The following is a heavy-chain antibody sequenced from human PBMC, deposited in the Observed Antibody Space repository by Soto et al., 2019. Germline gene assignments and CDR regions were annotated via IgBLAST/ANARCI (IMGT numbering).Heavy chain of an antibody. CDR1: GYKFTTYG. V-gene: IGHV1-18*01. CDR3: ARGSQWCTGGCFYSSLYYGMHI. J-gene: IGHJ6*02. CDR2: ISATNGNT. Sequence: QAQLVQSGAEVKKPGASLNISCKASGYKFTTYGITWVRQAPGQGLEWMGWISATNGNTNFAPKRQCRVTMTLFLSAGSASLRLSSRTSDESATYFCARGSQWCTGGCFYSSLYYGMHIWGQG. D-gene: IGHD2-8*02.